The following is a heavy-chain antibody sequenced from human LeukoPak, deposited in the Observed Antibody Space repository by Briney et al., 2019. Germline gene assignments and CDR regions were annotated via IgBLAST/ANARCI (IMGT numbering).Heavy chain of an antibody. CDR2: ISGSGGSS. V-gene: IGHV3-23*01. J-gene: IGHJ6*02. D-gene: IGHD3-22*01. Sequence: GGSLRLSCAASGFTFYNFAMSWVRRAPGKGLEWVSSISGSGGSSYYADSVKGRFTISRDNSKNTLYLQMSGLRAADTAIYYCAKVAHFSDSRGFHGDYGMDVWGQGTTVTVSS. CDR3: AKVAHFSDSRGFHGDYGMDV. CDR1: GFTFYNFA.